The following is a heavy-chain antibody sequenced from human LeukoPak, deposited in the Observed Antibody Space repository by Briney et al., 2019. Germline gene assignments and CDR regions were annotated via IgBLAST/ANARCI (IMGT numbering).Heavy chain of an antibody. V-gene: IGHV3-23*01. CDR2: LSGSGGST. D-gene: IGHD2-2*01. CDR3: AKFEGLCGSANTCYHFDC. Sequence: GGSLRLSCAASGFTFDDYGMSWVRQAPGEGLEWVSGLSGSGGSTWYADSVKGRFTISRDNSKNTVYLHMNSLRAEDTAVYYCAKFEGLCGSANTCYHFDCWGQGTLVTVSS. CDR1: GFTFDDYG. J-gene: IGHJ4*02.